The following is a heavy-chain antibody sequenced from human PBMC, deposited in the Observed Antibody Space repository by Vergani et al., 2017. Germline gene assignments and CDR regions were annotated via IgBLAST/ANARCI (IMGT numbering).Heavy chain of an antibody. CDR1: GYTFTSYG. V-gene: IGHV1-18*04. CDR3: ARVDMLNGYYFFDY. CDR2: INSKSGVT. J-gene: IGHJ4*02. Sequence: QVQLVQSGAEVKKPGASVKVSCKASGYTFTSYGISWVRQAPGQGLEWMGCINSKSGVTKYVDSLQRRVTMTRDTSTRTTYMELRSLSSDDTAVYYCARVDMLNGYYFFDYWGQGTPVTVSS. D-gene: IGHD3-9*01.